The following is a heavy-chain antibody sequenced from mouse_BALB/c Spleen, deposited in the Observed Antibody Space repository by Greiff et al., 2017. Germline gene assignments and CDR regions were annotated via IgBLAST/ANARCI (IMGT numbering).Heavy chain of an antibody. CDR3: AKHAVLRYYWYFDV. D-gene: IGHD1-1*01. CDR1: GFSLTDYG. Sequence: VQLQQSGPGLVAPSQSLSITCTVSGFSLTDYGVSWIRQPPGKGLEWLGVIWGGGSTYYNSALKSRLSISKDNSKSQVFLKMNSLQTDDTAMYYCAKHAVLRYYWYFDVWGAGTTVTVSS. CDR2: IWGGGST. J-gene: IGHJ1*01. V-gene: IGHV2-6-5*01.